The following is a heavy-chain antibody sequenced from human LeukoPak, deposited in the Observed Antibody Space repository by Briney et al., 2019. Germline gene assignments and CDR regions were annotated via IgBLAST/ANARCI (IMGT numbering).Heavy chain of an antibody. CDR3: ASDSSGYSNYFDY. CDR2: ISYDGSNK. D-gene: IGHD3-22*01. CDR1: GFTFSSYG. J-gene: IGHJ4*02. V-gene: IGHV3-30*03. Sequence: GGSPRLSCAASGFTFSSYGMHWVRQAPGKGLEWVAVISYDGSNKYYADSVKGRFTISRDNSKNTLYLQMNSLRAEDTAVYYCASDSSGYSNYFDYWGQGTLVTVSS.